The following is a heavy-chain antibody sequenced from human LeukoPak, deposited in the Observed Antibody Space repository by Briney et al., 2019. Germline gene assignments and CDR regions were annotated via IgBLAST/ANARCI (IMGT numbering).Heavy chain of an antibody. CDR2: ISYDGSNK. CDR1: GFTFSSYA. Sequence: GGSLRLSCAASGFTFSSYAMHWVRQAPGKGLEWVAVISYDGSNKYYADSVKGRFTISRDNSENTLYLQMNSLRAEDTAVYYCARRAWSVGSYFDYWGQGTLVTVSS. CDR3: ARRAWSVGSYFDY. J-gene: IGHJ4*02. V-gene: IGHV3-30*14. D-gene: IGHD2-15*01.